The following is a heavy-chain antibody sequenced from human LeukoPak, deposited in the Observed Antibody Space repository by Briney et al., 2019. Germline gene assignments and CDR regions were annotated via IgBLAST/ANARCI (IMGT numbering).Heavy chain of an antibody. Sequence: PSETLSLTCTVSGDSISSSLYYWGWIRQPPGKGLEWIGSMYYSGSTYYNPSLKSRVSISGDTSKNQFSLKWTSVTAADTAMYYCARWRGDAGTGGADNWGQGTLVTVSS. CDR3: ARWRGDAGTGGADN. CDR2: MYYSGST. D-gene: IGHD6-13*01. CDR1: GDSISSSLYY. J-gene: IGHJ4*02. V-gene: IGHV4-39*07.